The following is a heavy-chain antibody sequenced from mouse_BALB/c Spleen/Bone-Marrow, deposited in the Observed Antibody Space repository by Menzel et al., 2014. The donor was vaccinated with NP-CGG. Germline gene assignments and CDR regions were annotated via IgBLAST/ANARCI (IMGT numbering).Heavy chain of an antibody. V-gene: IGHV2-6-7*01. CDR2: IWGDGRT. CDR3: ARHYGSNYYAMDY. D-gene: IGHD1-1*01. Sequence: VQLQQSGPGLVAPSQSLSITCTVSGFSLTGYGVNWVRQPPGKGLEWLGMIWGDGRTDYNSALKSRLSISKDNSKSQVCLKMNSLQTDDTARYYCARHYGSNYYAMDYWGQGTSVTVSS. J-gene: IGHJ4*01. CDR1: GFSLTGYG.